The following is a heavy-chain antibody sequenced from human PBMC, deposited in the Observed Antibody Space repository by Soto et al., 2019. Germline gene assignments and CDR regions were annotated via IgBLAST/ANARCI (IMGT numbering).Heavy chain of an antibody. D-gene: IGHD1-26*01. CDR3: ARDQARAQFDY. CDR2: INAYNGNT. CDR1: GYTFTSYG. V-gene: IGHV1-18*01. Sequence: ASVKVSCKASGYTFTSYGISWVRQAPGQGLEWMGWINAYNGNTKYAQKLQGRVTMTTDTSTSTAYMELRSLRSDDTAVYYCARDQARAQFDYWGQGTLVTVSS. J-gene: IGHJ4*02.